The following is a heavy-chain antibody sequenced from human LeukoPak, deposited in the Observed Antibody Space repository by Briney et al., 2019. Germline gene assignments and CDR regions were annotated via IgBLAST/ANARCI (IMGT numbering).Heavy chain of an antibody. Sequence: PGGSLRLSCAASGFTLSNHWMIWVRQAPGKGLECVANIKQDGIEKYYLDSVKGRFTISRDNAKNSLYLQMNSLRAEDTAVYYCARRIAAAGNPYYFDYWGQGTLVTVSS. CDR2: IKQDGIEK. V-gene: IGHV3-7*01. CDR3: ARRIAAAGNPYYFDY. CDR1: GFTLSNHW. J-gene: IGHJ4*02. D-gene: IGHD6-13*01.